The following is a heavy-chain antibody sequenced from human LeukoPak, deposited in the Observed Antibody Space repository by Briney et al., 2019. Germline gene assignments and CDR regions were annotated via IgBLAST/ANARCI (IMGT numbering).Heavy chain of an antibody. CDR3: ARDRYCSSTSCYSFDY. J-gene: IGHJ4*02. V-gene: IGHV3-21*01. CDR2: ISSSSSYV. CDR1: GFTFSSHS. Sequence: GGSLRLSCAASGFTFSSHSMNWVRQAPGKGLEWVSSISSSSSYVYYADSVKGRFTISRDNSKNTLYLQMNSLRAEDTAVYYCARDRYCSSTSCYSFDYWGQGTLVTVSS. D-gene: IGHD2-2*01.